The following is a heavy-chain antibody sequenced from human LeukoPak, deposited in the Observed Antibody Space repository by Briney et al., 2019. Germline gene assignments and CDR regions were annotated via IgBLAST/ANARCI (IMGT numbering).Heavy chain of an antibody. CDR2: IRGSGGGT. J-gene: IGHJ3*02. CDR3: ARDPNGDYVGAFDI. D-gene: IGHD4-17*01. CDR1: GFTFSNFA. Sequence: GGSLRLSCTASGFTFSNFAMMWLRQAPEKGPDWVSAIRGSGGGTAYADSVRGRFTVSRDNSKNTLFLQMSRLRADDTAVYYCARDPNGDYVGAFDILGQGTMVTVSS. V-gene: IGHV3-23*01.